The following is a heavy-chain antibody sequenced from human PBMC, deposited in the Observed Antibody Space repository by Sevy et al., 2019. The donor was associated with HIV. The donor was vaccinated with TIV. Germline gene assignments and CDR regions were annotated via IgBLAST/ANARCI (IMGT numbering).Heavy chain of an antibody. CDR1: GGTFSSYA. CDR3: ADEPFGVVIINWFDP. Sequence: ASVKVSCKASGGTFSSYAISWVRQAPGQGLEWMGRIIPILGIANYAQKFQGRVTITADKSTSTAYMELSSLRSEDTAVYYCADEPFGVVIINWFDPWGQGTLVTVSS. V-gene: IGHV1-69*04. D-gene: IGHD3-3*01. J-gene: IGHJ5*02. CDR2: IIPILGIA.